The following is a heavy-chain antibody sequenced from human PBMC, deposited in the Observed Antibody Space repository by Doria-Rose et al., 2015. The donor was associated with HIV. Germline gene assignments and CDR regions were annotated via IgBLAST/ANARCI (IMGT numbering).Heavy chain of an antibody. D-gene: IGHD6-13*01. V-gene: IGHV2-26*01. Sequence: QVTLKESGPVLVKPTETLTPTCTVSGVSLSSPGMGVSWIRQPPGKALEWLANSFSDDERSYRTSLKSRLTITRGTSKSQVVLTMTDMDPVDTATYYCARIKSSRWYHKYYFDFWGQGTLVIVSA. CDR3: ARIKSSRWYHKYYFDF. CDR2: SFSDDER. J-gene: IGHJ4*02. CDR1: GVSLSSPGMG.